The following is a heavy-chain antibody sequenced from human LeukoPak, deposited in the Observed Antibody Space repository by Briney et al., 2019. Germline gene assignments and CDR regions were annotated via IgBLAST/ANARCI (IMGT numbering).Heavy chain of an antibody. CDR3: ARHIASWPPEIYYFNY. Sequence: SETLSLTCTVSGGSISGSTYYWGWIRQPPGKGLEWIGSIYYTGTTYYNPSLKSRVTISVDTSKNHFSLKLSSVTGADTAVYYCARHIASWPPEIYYFNYWGQGSLVTVSS. J-gene: IGHJ4*02. CDR1: GGSISGSTYY. V-gene: IGHV4-39*01. CDR2: IYYTGTT. D-gene: IGHD2-2*01.